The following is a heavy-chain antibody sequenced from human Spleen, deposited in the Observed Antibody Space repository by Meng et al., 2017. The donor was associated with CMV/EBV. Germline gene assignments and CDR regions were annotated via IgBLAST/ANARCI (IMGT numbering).Heavy chain of an antibody. CDR2: ISGDGTTT. D-gene: IGHD1-26*01. J-gene: IGHJ4*02. CDR1: GFTFSSYW. CDR3: AKGQESYMAPFDY. V-gene: IGHV3-74*01. Sequence: GGSLRLSCAASGFTFSSYWMHWVRQGPGKRLVWVSRISGDGTTTTYADSVKGRFTISRDNAKNSLYLQMNSLRAEDTAVYYCAKGQESYMAPFDYWGQGTLVTVSS.